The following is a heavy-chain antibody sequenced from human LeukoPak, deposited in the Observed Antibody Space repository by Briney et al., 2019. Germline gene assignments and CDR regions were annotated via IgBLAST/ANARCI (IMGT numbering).Heavy chain of an antibody. CDR3: AKDLLEHHY. D-gene: IGHD1/OR15-1a*01. CDR1: GFTFNNYG. V-gene: IGHV3-30*02. CDR2: IRYNGNNQ. Sequence: GGSLRLSCAASGFTFNNYGMHWVRQAPGKGLEWVAFIRYNGNNQYYADSVKGRFTISRDNSKNTLYLQMNSLRAEDTAVYYCAKDLLEHHYWGQGTLVTVSS. J-gene: IGHJ4*02.